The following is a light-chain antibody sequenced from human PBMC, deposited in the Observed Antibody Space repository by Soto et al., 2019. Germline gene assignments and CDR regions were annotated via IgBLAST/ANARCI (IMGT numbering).Light chain of an antibody. CDR3: QQRHMWPIT. J-gene: IGKJ5*01. CDR2: DAY. V-gene: IGKV3-11*01. CDR1: QSFRGL. Sequence: EVVLTQSPGTLSLSPGERATLSCRATQSFRGLLAWYQQKPGQAPRLLIYDAYNRATGIPPRFSRSGSGTDFTLTISSLEPEDSAVYYCQQRHMWPITFGQCTRLELK.